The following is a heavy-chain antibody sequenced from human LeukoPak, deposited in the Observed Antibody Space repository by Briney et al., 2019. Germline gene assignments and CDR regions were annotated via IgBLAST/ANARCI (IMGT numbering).Heavy chain of an antibody. D-gene: IGHD1-26*01. Sequence: PGGSLRLSCAASGFTFSSYAMHWVRRAPGKGLEYVSAISGNGGNTFYANSVKGRFTISRDNSKNTLYLQMGSLKPEDMAVYYCAKSGSYYPSLDYWGQGTLVTVSS. CDR1: GFTFSSYA. CDR3: AKSGSYYPSLDY. J-gene: IGHJ4*02. V-gene: IGHV3-64*01. CDR2: ISGNGGNT.